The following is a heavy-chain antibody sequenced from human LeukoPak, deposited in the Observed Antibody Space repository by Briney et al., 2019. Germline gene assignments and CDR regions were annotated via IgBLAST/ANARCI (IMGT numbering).Heavy chain of an antibody. CDR1: GFTFSSYE. V-gene: IGHV3-48*03. Sequence: PGGSLRLSCAASGFTFSSYEMNWVRRAPGKGVEWVSYISSSGSTIYYAESVKGRFTISRDNAKNSLYLQMNSLRAEDTAVYYCAELGITMIGGVWGKGTTVTTSS. D-gene: IGHD3-10*02. CDR2: ISSSGSTI. J-gene: IGHJ6*04. CDR3: AELGITMIGGV.